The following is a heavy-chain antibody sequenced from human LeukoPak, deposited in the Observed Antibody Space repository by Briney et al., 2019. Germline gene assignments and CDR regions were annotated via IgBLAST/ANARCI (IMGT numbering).Heavy chain of an antibody. V-gene: IGHV4-61*01. CDR1: GGSVTSVSHC. J-gene: IGHJ4*02. Sequence: TSETLSLTCTVSGGSVTSVSHCWGWIRQPPGKGLEWIGYDYCGGNTNYNPSLKSRVTISVDTSKNQFSLKLSSVTAADTAVYYCARDHYGSLDYWGQGTLVTVSS. CDR2: DYCGGNT. D-gene: IGHD3-10*01. CDR3: ARDHYGSLDY.